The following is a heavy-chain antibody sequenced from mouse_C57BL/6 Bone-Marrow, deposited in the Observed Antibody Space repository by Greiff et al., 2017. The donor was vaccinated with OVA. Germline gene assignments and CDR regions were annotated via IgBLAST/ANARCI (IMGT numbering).Heavy chain of an antibody. CDR1: GYAFSSSW. Sequence: VQLQQSGPELVKPGASVKISCKASGYAFSSSWMNWVKQRPGKGLEWIGRIYPGDGDTNYNGKSKGKATLTADKSPSTAYMQLSSLTCEDSAVYYCARRGVYCEYHWYFDVWGTGTTVTVSS. V-gene: IGHV1-82*01. D-gene: IGHD2-4*01. J-gene: IGHJ1*03. CDR2: IYPGDGDT. CDR3: ARRGVYCEYHWYFDV.